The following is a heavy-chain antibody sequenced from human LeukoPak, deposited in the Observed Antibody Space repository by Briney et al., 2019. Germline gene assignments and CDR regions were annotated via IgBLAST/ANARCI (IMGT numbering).Heavy chain of an antibody. J-gene: IGHJ6*02. D-gene: IGHD3-9*01. CDR2: IDYSVST. V-gene: IGHV4-59*01. Sequence: PSETLSLTCTVSGGSISSYYWSWIRQPPGKGLEWCGYIDYSVSTNYNPSLKSRVTISVDTSKNQFSLKLSSVAAADTAVHYCARGAYYDILTGSYGMDVWGQGTTVTVSS. CDR3: ARGAYYDILTGSYGMDV. CDR1: GGSISSYY.